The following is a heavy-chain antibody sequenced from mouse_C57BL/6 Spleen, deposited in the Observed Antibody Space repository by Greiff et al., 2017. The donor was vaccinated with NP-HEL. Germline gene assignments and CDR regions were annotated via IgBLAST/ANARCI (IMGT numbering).Heavy chain of an antibody. CDR3: ARPDGSATWFAY. CDR2: ISNGGGST. D-gene: IGHD2-3*01. Sequence: EVQVVESGGGLVQPGGSLKLSCAASGFTFSDYYMYWVRQTPEKRLEWVAYISNGGGSTYYPDTVKGRFTISRDNAKNTLYLQMSRLKSEDTAMYYCARPDGSATWFAYWGQGTLVTVSA. V-gene: IGHV5-12*01. J-gene: IGHJ3*01. CDR1: GFTFSDYY.